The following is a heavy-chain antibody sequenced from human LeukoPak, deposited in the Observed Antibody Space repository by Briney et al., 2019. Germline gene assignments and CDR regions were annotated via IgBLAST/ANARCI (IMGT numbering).Heavy chain of an antibody. CDR3: VREGYYDSGGPFSGYFDY. CDR1: GCTFNQYV. J-gene: IGHJ4*02. V-gene: IGHV3-30*04. D-gene: IGHD3-22*01. CDR2: ISNDGITR. Sequence: GGSLRLSCAASGCTFNQYVIHWARQAPGKGLEWVAVISNDGITRFYATSVKGRCTTSRDDSKNTVYLQLSSLRVEDTAVYYCVREGYYDSGGPFSGYFDYWGRGDLVTVSS.